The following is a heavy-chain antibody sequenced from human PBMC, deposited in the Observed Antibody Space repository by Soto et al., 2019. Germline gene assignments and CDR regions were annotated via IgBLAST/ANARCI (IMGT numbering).Heavy chain of an antibody. Sequence: QVQLQESGPGLVKPSETLSLTCTVSGGSISSYYWSWIRQPPGKGLEWIGYIYYSGSTYYNPSLQGRVTISVDTSKNPISLKVSSVTSADTAVYYRTRDLIVSSKNWYFDLWGRGTLVTVSS. V-gene: IGHV4-59*01. CDR1: GGSISSYY. CDR2: IYYSGST. J-gene: IGHJ2*01. D-gene: IGHD6-13*01. CDR3: TRDLIVSSKNWYFDL.